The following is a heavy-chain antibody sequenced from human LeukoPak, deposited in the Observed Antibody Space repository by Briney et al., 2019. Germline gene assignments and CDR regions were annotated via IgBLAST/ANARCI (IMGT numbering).Heavy chain of an antibody. V-gene: IGHV4-38-2*01. D-gene: IGHD6-13*01. J-gene: IGHJ6*03. Sequence: KPSETLSLTCAASGYSISSGYYWGWIRQPPGKGLEWIGSIYHSGSTYYNPSLKSRVTISVDTSKNQFSLKLSSVTAADTAVYYCATKTAAGNYYHYYMDVWGKGTTVTVSS. CDR3: ATKTAAGNYYHYYMDV. CDR1: GYSISSGYY. CDR2: IYHSGST.